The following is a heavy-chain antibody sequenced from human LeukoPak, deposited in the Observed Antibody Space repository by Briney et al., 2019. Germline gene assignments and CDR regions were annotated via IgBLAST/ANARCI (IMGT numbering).Heavy chain of an antibody. CDR3: ARDLWSGYYTGMDV. V-gene: IGHV4-59*01. J-gene: IGHJ6*04. CDR2: IYYSGST. Sequence: PSETLSLTCTVSGGSISSYYWSWIRQPPGKGLEWIGYIYYSGSTNYNLSLKSRVTISVDTSKNQFSLKLSSVTAADTAVYYCARDLWSGYYTGMDVWGKGTTVTVSS. CDR1: GGSISSYY. D-gene: IGHD3-3*01.